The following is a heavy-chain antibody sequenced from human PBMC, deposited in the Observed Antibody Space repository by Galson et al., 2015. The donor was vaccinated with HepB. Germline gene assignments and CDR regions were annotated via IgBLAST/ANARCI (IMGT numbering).Heavy chain of an antibody. V-gene: IGHV6-1*01. D-gene: IGHD6-6*01. CDR3: ARTLPAARPGGEYWFDP. J-gene: IGHJ5*02. CDR2: TYYRSKWYN. Sequence: CAISGDSVSSHSAAWNWIRQSPSRGLEWLGRTYYRSKWYNDYAVSVKSRITINPDTSKNQFSLQLNSVTPEDTAVYYCARTLPAARPGGEYWFDPWGQGTLVTVSS. CDR1: GDSVSSHSAA.